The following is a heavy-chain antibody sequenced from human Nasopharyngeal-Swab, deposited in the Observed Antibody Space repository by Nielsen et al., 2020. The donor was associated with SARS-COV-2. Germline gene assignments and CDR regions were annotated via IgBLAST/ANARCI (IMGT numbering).Heavy chain of an antibody. CDR1: GFTFSSYA. CDR2: ISGSGGST. Sequence: GGSLRLSCAASGFTFSSYAMSWVRQAPGKGLEWVSSISGSGGSTYYAHSVKGRFTISRDNSKNTLYLQMNSLRAEDTAVYYCAKALPTYYDILTGYTGWFDPWGQGTLVTVSS. CDR3: AKALPTYYDILTGYTGWFDP. V-gene: IGHV3-23*01. D-gene: IGHD3-9*01. J-gene: IGHJ5*02.